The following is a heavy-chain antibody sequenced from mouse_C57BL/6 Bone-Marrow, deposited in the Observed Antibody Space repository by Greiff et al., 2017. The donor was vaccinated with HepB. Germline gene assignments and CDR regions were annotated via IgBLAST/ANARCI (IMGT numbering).Heavy chain of an antibody. D-gene: IGHD2-4*01. CDR2: IHPNSGST. V-gene: IGHV1-64*01. Sequence: QVQLQQPGAELVKPGASVKLSCMASGYTFTSYWMHWVKQRPGQGLEWIGMIHPNSGSTNYNEKFKSKATLTVDKSSSTAYMQLSSLTSEDSAVYYCARDYYDYLFAYWGQGTLVTVSA. CDR3: ARDYYDYLFAY. J-gene: IGHJ3*01. CDR1: GYTFTSYW.